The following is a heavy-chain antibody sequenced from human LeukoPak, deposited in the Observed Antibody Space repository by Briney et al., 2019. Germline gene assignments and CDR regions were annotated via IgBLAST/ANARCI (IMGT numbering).Heavy chain of an antibody. V-gene: IGHV1-69*06. CDR3: ARGDTAYEN. CDR2: IILIFGTA. CDR1: GGTFSSYA. Sequence: SVKVSCKASGGTFSSYAISWVRQAPGQGLEWMGGIILIFGTANYAQKFQGRVTITADKSTSTAYMELRSLRSDDTAVYYCARGDTAYENWGQGTLVTVSS. J-gene: IGHJ4*02. D-gene: IGHD5-18*01.